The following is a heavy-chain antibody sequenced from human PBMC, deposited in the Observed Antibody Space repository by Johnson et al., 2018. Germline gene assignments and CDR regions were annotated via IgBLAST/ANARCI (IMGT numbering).Heavy chain of an antibody. CDR2: ISWNSGKT. CDR1: GFYFEDYA. Sequence: VQLVQSGGGLVQPGRSLRLTCTGSGFYFEDYAIHWVRQAPGKGLEWVSGISWNSGKTGYADAVKGRFTISRDNAKNALYLQMNSLRGEDTALYYWVKDSPEGFGESYHSMDVWGQGTTVTVSS. V-gene: IGHV3-9*01. D-gene: IGHD3-10*01. J-gene: IGHJ6*02. CDR3: VKDSPEGFGESYHSMDV.